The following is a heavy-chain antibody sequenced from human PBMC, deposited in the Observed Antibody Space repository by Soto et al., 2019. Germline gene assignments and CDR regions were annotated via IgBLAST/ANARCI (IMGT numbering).Heavy chain of an antibody. V-gene: IGHV4-59*01. CDR3: ARGRNFDY. Sequence: LSLTCTVSVGSMSSYYWSWIRQPPGKGLEWIGYIYYSGSTNYNPSLKSRVTISVDTSKNQFSLKLSSVTAADTAVYYCARGRNFDYWGQRTLVTFCS. CDR2: IYYSGST. J-gene: IGHJ4*02. CDR1: VGSMSSYY.